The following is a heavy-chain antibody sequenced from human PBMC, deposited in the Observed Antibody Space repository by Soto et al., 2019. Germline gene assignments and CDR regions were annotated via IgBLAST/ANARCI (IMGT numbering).Heavy chain of an antibody. D-gene: IGHD2-8*01. V-gene: IGHV1-18*04. CDR1: GYTFTSYG. Sequence: QVQLVQSGAEVKKPGASVKVSCKASGYTFTSYGISWVRQAPGQGLEWMGWISAYNGNTNYAQKLQGRVTMTTDTSTSTAYMELRSLRSDDTAVYYCARDRGEIVLMVYAIPYYFDYWGQGTLVTVSS. J-gene: IGHJ4*02. CDR2: ISAYNGNT. CDR3: ARDRGEIVLMVYAIPYYFDY.